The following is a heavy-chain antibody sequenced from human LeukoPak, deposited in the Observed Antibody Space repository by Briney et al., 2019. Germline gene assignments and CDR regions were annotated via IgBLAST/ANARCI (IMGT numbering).Heavy chain of an antibody. V-gene: IGHV3-11*01. Sequence: KPGGSLRLSCAASGFTFSDYYMTWIRQTPGKGLTCVSYISSSGVTTYYADSVRGRFTISRDNAKNTLFLQMSSLRAEDSAVYFCARGSHYDSGRPDYFHLWGQGTLVSVSS. CDR3: ARGSHYDSGRPDYFHL. CDR1: GFTFSDYY. D-gene: IGHD3-10*01. CDR2: ISSSGVTT. J-gene: IGHJ1*01.